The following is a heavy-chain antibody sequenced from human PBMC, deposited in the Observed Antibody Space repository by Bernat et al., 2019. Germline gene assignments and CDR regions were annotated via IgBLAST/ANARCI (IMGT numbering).Heavy chain of an antibody. J-gene: IGHJ4*02. CDR3: ARDPRPRGLGYYFDY. CDR2: LSGSTTYI. Sequence: EVQLVESGGGLVKPGGSLRLSCAASGFTFSSYTMNWVRQAPGKGLEWVSSLSGSTTYIFYADSVKGRFTISRDNSKNSLYLQMNSLRAEDMAVYYCARDPRPRGLGYYFDYWGQGALVTVSS. D-gene: IGHD3/OR15-3a*01. V-gene: IGHV3-21*02. CDR1: GFTFSSYT.